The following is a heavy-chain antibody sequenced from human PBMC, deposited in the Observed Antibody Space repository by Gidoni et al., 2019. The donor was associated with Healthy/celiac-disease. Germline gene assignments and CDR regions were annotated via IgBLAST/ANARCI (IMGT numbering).Heavy chain of an antibody. CDR3: ARDDQVPAAVGYYYYYGMDV. CDR2: ISSSSSYI. J-gene: IGHJ6*02. V-gene: IGHV3-21*01. Sequence: EVQLVESGGGLVKPGGSLRLSCAASGFTFSSYSMNWVRQAPGKGLEWVSSISSSSSYIYYADSVKGRFTISRDNAKNSLYLQMNSLRAEDTAVYYCARDDQVPAAVGYYYYYGMDVWGQGTTVTVSS. D-gene: IGHD2-2*01. CDR1: GFTFSSYS.